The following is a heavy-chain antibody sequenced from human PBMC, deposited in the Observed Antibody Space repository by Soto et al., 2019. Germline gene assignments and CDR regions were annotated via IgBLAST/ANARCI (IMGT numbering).Heavy chain of an antibody. D-gene: IGHD4-4*01. J-gene: IGHJ4*02. Sequence: QLQLQESGPGLVKPSETLSLTCAVSGGSITSSSYYWGWIRQAPGRGLEWIGTIYYRGNTYYNPSHASRVTISADTSKNQFSLHLRSVTAAATAVYYCASPAGADYTFDYWGQGILVTVSS. CDR1: GGSITSSSYY. V-gene: IGHV4-39*01. CDR3: ASPAGADYTFDY. CDR2: IYYRGNT.